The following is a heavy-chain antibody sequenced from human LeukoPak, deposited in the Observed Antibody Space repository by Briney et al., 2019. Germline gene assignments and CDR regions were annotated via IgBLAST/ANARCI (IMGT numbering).Heavy chain of an antibody. CDR2: IKLDGSEK. CDR3: ARSLDY. V-gene: IGHV3-7*01. Sequence: AGGSLRLSCAASGFTFSRYSMNWVCQAPGKGLQWEANIKLDGSEKYYVDSVKGRFTISRDNAQNPLHLRMNRLRAEDTAVYYCARSLDYWDQGTLVIVSS. CDR1: GFTFSRYS. J-gene: IGHJ4*02.